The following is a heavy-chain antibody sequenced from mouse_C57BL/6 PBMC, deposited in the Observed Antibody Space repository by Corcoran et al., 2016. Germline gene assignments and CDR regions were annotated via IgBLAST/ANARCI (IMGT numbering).Heavy chain of an antibody. J-gene: IGHJ4*01. V-gene: IGHV9-3*01. CDR2: INTYSGVP. CDR3: ARAYYYGSRAMDY. Sequence: QIQLVQSGPELKNPGETVKISCKASGYTFTTYGMSWVKQAPGKGLKWMGWINTYSGVPTYADDFKGRFAFSLETSVSTAYLQINNLKNEDTATYFCARAYYYGSRAMDYWGQGTSVTVSS. D-gene: IGHD1-1*01. CDR1: GYTFTTYG.